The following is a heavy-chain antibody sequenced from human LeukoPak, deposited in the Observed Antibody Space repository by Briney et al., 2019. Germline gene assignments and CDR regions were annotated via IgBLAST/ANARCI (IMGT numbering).Heavy chain of an antibody. CDR1: GGTFSSYA. Sequence: ASVKVSCKASGGTFSSYAISWVRQAPGQGLEWMGGIIPIFGTANYAQKFQGRVTITTDESTSTAYMELSSLRSEDTAVYYCSSTSSGHDAFDIWGQGTMVTVSS. D-gene: IGHD2-2*01. J-gene: IGHJ3*02. V-gene: IGHV1-69*05. CDR3: SSTSSGHDAFDI. CDR2: IIPIFGTA.